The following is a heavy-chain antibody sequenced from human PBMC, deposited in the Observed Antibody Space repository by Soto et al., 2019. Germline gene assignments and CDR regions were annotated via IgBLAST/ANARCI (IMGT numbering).Heavy chain of an antibody. CDR1: GYTFTSYG. V-gene: IGHV1-18*01. J-gene: IGHJ4*02. Sequence: QVQLVQSGAEVKKPGASVKVSCKASGYTFTSYGISWVRQAPGQGLVWMGWISAYNGNTNYAQKLQGRVTMTTDTSTSTAYMELRSLRSDDTAVYYCARENIVVVPAATTHFDYWGQGTLVTVSS. CDR2: ISAYNGNT. CDR3: ARENIVVVPAATTHFDY. D-gene: IGHD2-2*01.